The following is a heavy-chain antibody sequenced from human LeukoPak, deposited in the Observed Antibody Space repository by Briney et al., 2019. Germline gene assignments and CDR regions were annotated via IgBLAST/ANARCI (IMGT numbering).Heavy chain of an antibody. CDR3: AKHYDILTGYPYYFDC. CDR2: ISGSGGST. CDR1: GFTFSSYA. D-gene: IGHD3-9*01. J-gene: IGHJ4*02. V-gene: IGHV3-23*01. Sequence: GGSLRLSCAASGFTFSSYAMCWVRQAPGKGLEWVSAISGSGGSTYYADSVKGRFTISRDNSKNTLYLQMNSLRAEDTAVYYFAKHYDILTGYPYYFDCWGQGTLVTVSS.